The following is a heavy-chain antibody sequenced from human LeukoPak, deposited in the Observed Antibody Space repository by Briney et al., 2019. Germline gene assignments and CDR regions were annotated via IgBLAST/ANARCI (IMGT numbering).Heavy chain of an antibody. Sequence: GGSLRLSCAASGFTVNTAWMSWVRQAPGKGLEWVGRVTDGGTTEYAAPVKGRFTISRDDSKNTLYLQMSGLKSEDTGVYCCTTDNVRGVWGQGILVTVSS. D-gene: IGHD3-10*01. CDR3: TTDNVRGV. J-gene: IGHJ4*02. CDR2: VTDGGTT. CDR1: GFTVNTAW. V-gene: IGHV3-15*01.